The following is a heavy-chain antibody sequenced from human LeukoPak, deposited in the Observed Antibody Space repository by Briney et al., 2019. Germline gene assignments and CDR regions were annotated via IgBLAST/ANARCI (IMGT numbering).Heavy chain of an antibody. Sequence: SETLSLTCTVSGGSISRYYWSWIRQPPGKGLEWIGYIYYSGSTNYNPSLKSRVTISVDTSKNQFSLKLSSVTAADTAVYYCARMDTAMVYGMDVWGQGTTVTVSS. D-gene: IGHD5-18*01. CDR3: ARMDTAMVYGMDV. V-gene: IGHV4-59*01. CDR2: IYYSGST. J-gene: IGHJ6*02. CDR1: GGSISRYY.